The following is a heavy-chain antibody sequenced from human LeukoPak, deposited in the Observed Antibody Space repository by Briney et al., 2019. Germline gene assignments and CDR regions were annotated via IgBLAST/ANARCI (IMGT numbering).Heavy chain of an antibody. D-gene: IGHD3-10*01. CDR2: ISSSGNI. CDR3: ARVISGTYGLDY. Sequence: GGSLRLSCAASGFTFSDYYMSWIRQAPGKGLEWVSYISSSGNIYYADSVKGRFTISRDNAKDSLYPQMNSLRADDTAIYYCARVISGTYGLDYWGQGTLVTVSS. V-gene: IGHV3-11*01. CDR1: GFTFSDYY. J-gene: IGHJ4*02.